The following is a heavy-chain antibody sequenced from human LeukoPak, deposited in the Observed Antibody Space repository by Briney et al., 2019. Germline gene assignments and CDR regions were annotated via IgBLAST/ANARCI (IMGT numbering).Heavy chain of an antibody. D-gene: IGHD2-15*01. CDR1: GFILSNYA. CDR2: ISGGGGGS. Sequence: PGGSLRLSCAASGFILSNYAMSWVRQAPGKGLEWVSSISGGGGGSYYADSVKGRFTISRDNSKNTLYLQMNSLRAEDTAVYYCAKQLGYCSDGSCYFPYWGQGTLVTVSS. V-gene: IGHV3-23*01. CDR3: AKQLGYCSDGSCYFPY. J-gene: IGHJ4*02.